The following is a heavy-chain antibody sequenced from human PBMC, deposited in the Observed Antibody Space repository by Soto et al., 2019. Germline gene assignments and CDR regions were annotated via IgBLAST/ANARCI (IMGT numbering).Heavy chain of an antibody. CDR3: ARRFPYGMDV. J-gene: IGHJ6*02. CDR1: GGSISSSSYY. CDR2: IYYSGST. Sequence: PSETLSLTCTVSGGSISSSSYYWGWIRQPPGKGLEWIGSIYYSGSTYYNPSLKSRVTISVDTSKNQFSLKLSSVTAADTAVYYCARRFPYGMDVWGQGTLVTVSS. V-gene: IGHV4-39*01.